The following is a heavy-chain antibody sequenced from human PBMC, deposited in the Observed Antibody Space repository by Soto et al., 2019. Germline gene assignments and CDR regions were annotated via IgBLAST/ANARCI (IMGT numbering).Heavy chain of an antibody. CDR1: GYSFAGYW. D-gene: IGHD5-12*01. Sequence: GESLKISCKGSGYSFAGYWITWVRQKPGKGLEWMGRIDPSDSQTYYSPSFRGHVTISATKSISTAYLQWSSLKASDTAMYYCARAGYSGYRNGMDVWGQGTTVTVSS. CDR2: IDPSDSQT. J-gene: IGHJ6*02. V-gene: IGHV5-10-1*01. CDR3: ARAGYSGYRNGMDV.